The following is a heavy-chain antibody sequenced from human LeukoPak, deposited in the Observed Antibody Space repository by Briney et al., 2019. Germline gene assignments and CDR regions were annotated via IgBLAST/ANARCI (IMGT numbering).Heavy chain of an antibody. Sequence: PGGSLRLSXAASGFTVSSNYMSWVRQAPGKGLEWVSVIYSGVSTYYADSVKGRFIISRDNSKNTLYLQMNSLRAEDTAVYYCARAGQYYFDYWGQGTLVTVSS. D-gene: IGHD4-11*01. CDR2: IYSGVST. V-gene: IGHV3-53*01. CDR3: ARAGQYYFDY. J-gene: IGHJ4*02. CDR1: GFTVSSNY.